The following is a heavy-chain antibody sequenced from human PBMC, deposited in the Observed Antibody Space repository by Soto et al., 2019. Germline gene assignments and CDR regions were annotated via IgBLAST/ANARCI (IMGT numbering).Heavy chain of an antibody. V-gene: IGHV1-69*01. CDR3: ARSQGSSTSLEIFYYYYYGMDV. J-gene: IGHJ6*02. CDR1: GGTFSSYA. Sequence: QVQLVQSGAEVKKPGSSVKVSYKSSGGTFSSYALSWVRQAPRQWLEWMGGIIPISDTTNYAQKFQGRVTITADESTSTAYMELSSLISEDTAVYYCARSQGSSTSLEIFYYYYYGMDVWGQGTTVTVSS. CDR2: IIPISDTT. D-gene: IGHD2-2*01.